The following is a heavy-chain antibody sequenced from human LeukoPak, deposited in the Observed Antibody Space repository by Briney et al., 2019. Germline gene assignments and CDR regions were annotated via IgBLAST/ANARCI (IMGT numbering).Heavy chain of an antibody. CDR1: GGSITSGIYY. D-gene: IGHD3-22*01. Sequence: SQTLSLTCTVSGGSITSGIYYWGWIRQPAGKGLEWIGRLYTDGSTRYNPALKSRVTISVDKSKNQFSLKLSSVTAADTAVYYCARDYYDSSASINWFDLWGQGTLVTVSS. CDR2: LYTDGST. J-gene: IGHJ5*02. CDR3: ARDYYDSSASINWFDL. V-gene: IGHV4-61*02.